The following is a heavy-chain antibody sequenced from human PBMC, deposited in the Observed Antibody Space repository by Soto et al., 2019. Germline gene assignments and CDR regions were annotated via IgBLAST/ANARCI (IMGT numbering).Heavy chain of an antibody. D-gene: IGHD2-15*01. Sequence: EVQLVESGGGLAQPGGFVRLSCAASGFTFSSYAMSWVRQAPGKGLEWVSAISGSGGSTYYADSVKGRFTISRDNSKNTLYLQMNSLRAEDTAVYYCAIDIVVVVAADYWGQGTLVTVSS. CDR1: GFTFSSYA. J-gene: IGHJ4*02. CDR3: AIDIVVVVAADY. V-gene: IGHV3-23*04. CDR2: ISGSGGST.